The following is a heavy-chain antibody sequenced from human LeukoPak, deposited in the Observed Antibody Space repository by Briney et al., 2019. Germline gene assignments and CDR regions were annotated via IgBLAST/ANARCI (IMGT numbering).Heavy chain of an antibody. CDR3: ARDLYYGPGTAHGDACDI. V-gene: IGHV1-2*02. Sequence: ASVTVSCKASGYKFTAYYMHWVRQAPGQGLEWMGWFNPNSGGANYAQKFQGRVTMTRDTSISTAYMELSRLRSDDTAVYFCARDLYYGPGTAHGDACDIWGQGTMVTVSS. CDR2: FNPNSGGA. J-gene: IGHJ3*02. D-gene: IGHD3-10*01. CDR1: GYKFTAYY.